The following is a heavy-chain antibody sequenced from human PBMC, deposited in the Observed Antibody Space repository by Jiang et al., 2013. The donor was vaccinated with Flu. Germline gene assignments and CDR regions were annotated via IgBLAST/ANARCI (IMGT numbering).Heavy chain of an antibody. Sequence: VQLLESGGGVVQPGRSLRLSCAASGFTFNTYTMHWVRQAPGKGLEWVAVISSDGAKTYYADSVKDRFTISRDNSKNTLFLQVNTLRSEDTAVYHCARVDDSTSYYSVLRYWGQGTPVTVSS. J-gene: IGHJ4*02. V-gene: IGHV3-30-3*01. CDR1: GFTFNTYT. CDR2: ISSDGAKT. D-gene: IGHD3-22*01. CDR3: ARVDDSTSYYSVLRY.